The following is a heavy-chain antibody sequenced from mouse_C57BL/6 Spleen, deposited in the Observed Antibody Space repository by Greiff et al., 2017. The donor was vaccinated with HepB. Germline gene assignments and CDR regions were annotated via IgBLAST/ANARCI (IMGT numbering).Heavy chain of an antibody. D-gene: IGHD1-1*01. CDR3: ARNAGIGSFYAMDY. J-gene: IGHJ4*01. CDR2: IYPRSGNT. CDR1: GYTFTSYG. Sequence: VQLQQSGAELARPGASVKLSCKASGYTFTSYGISWVKQRTGQGLEWIGEIYPRSGNTYYNEKFKGKATLTADKSSSTAYMELRSLTSEDSAVYFCARNAGIGSFYAMDYWGQGTSVTVSS. V-gene: IGHV1-81*01.